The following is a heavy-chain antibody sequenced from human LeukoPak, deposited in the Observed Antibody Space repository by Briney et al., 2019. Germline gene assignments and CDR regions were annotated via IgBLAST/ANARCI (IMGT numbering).Heavy chain of an antibody. CDR1: GGSISSSGYY. D-gene: IGHD5-18*01. J-gene: IGHJ4*02. CDR2: IYYSGST. Sequence: SETLSLTCTVSGGSISSSGYYRGWIRQPPGKGLEWIGSIYYSGSTYYNPSPKSRVTISVDTSKNQFSLKLSSVTAADTAVYYCARLGKIQLWPADPYFDYWGQGTLVTVSS. CDR3: ARLGKIQLWPADPYFDY. V-gene: IGHV4-39*01.